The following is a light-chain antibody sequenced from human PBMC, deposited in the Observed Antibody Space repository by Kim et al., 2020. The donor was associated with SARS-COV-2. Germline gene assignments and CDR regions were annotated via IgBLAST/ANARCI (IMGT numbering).Light chain of an antibody. CDR3: ATWDVSLSGWV. Sequence: GQRVTISCSGSISNIGNSFFCWYQQFPGTAPKLLCYRDNRRPSGVPDRFSGSKSGTSASLAISGLRSEDEADYYCATWDVSLSGWVFGGGTKLTVL. CDR2: RDN. J-gene: IGLJ3*02. V-gene: IGLV1-47*01. CDR1: ISNIGNSF.